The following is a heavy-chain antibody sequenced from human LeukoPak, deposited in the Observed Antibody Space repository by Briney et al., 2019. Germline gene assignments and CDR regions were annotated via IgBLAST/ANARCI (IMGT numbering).Heavy chain of an antibody. J-gene: IGHJ4*02. D-gene: IGHD4-17*01. CDR3: ARGEEPSDGDYEYFGY. CDR1: GFTFSSYS. CDR2: ISSSSSTI. V-gene: IGHV3-48*01. Sequence: PGGSLRLSCAASGFTFSSYSMNWVRQAPGKGLEWVSYISSSSSTIYYADSVKGRFTISRDNAKNSLYLQMNSLRAEDTAVYYCARGEEPSDGDYEYFGYWGQGTLVTVSS.